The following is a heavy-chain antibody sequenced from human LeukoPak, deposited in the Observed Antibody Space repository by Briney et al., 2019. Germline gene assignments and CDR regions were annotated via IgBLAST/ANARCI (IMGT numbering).Heavy chain of an antibody. CDR1: GGSISSYY. CDR2: IYYSGST. D-gene: IGHD4-17*01. Sequence: SETLSLTCTVSGGSISSYYWSWIRQPPGKGLEWIGYIYYSGSTNYNPSLKSRVTISVDTSKNQFSLKLSSVTAADTAVYYCARESLYGDSPFDYWGQGTLVTVSS. CDR3: ARESLYGDSPFDY. J-gene: IGHJ4*02. V-gene: IGHV4-59*08.